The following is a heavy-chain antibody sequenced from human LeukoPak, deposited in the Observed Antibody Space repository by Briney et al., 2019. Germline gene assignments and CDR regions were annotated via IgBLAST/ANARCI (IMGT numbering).Heavy chain of an antibody. CDR1: GGSFSGYY. V-gene: IGHV4-34*01. D-gene: IGHD5-12*01. CDR2: INHSGST. Sequence: ETLSLTCAVYGGSFSGYYWSWIRQPPGKGLEWIGEINHSGSTNYNPSLKSRVTISVDTSKNQFSLKLSSVTAADTAVYYCARDGMVATHFDYWGQGTLVTVSS. CDR3: ARDGMVATHFDY. J-gene: IGHJ4*02.